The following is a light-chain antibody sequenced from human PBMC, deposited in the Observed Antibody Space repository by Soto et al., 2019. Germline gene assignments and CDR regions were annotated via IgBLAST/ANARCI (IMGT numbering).Light chain of an antibody. V-gene: IGKV1-13*02. J-gene: IGKJ5*01. CDR3: QQFHTYPIT. Sequence: AIQLTQSPYSLSASVGDRVTITCRASQDIRGALAWYQQKPGKPPKLLIFDVSSLQSGVPSRFSGSGSGTDFTLTISSLQTEDFATYYCQQFHTYPITFGQGTRLEIK. CDR1: QDIRGA. CDR2: DVS.